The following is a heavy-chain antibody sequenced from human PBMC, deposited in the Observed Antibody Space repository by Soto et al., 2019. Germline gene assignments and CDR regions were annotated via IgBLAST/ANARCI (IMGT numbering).Heavy chain of an antibody. CDR1: GCTFSTSA. V-gene: IGHV1-69*12. Sequence: QVQLMQSGAEVKKPGSSVKVSCKASGCTFSTSAIRWVRQAPGEGLEWVGGIMPVFATPDYAQKFQGRVTISADESTTTAYLELTSLTTDDTAVYYCARDKDRQQLGGNYYYILDVWGQGTAFTVSS. CDR3: ARDKDRQQLGGNYYYILDV. CDR2: IMPVFATP. D-gene: IGHD3-3*02. J-gene: IGHJ6*02.